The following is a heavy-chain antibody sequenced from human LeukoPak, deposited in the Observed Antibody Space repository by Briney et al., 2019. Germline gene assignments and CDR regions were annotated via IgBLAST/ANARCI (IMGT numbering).Heavy chain of an antibody. CDR2: ITSNGGST. Sequence: PGGSLRLSCSASGFTFSIYAMHWVRQAPGKGLQYVSAITSNGGSTYYADSVKGRFTISRDNSKNTLYLQMSSLRAEDTAVYYCVHGGGYSYGSGSYYRDDFDSWGQGALVTVSS. J-gene: IGHJ4*02. V-gene: IGHV3-64D*09. CDR1: GFTFSIYA. D-gene: IGHD3-10*01. CDR3: VHGGGYSYGSGSYYRDDFDS.